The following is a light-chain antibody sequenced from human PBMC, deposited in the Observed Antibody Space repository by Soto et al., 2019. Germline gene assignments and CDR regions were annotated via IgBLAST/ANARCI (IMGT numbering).Light chain of an antibody. V-gene: IGKV1-39*01. J-gene: IGKJ4*01. CDR2: AAS. Sequence: DIQMTQYPSSLSASVGDRVTITCRASQSISSYLNWYQKEPGKAPKLLIYAASSLQSGVPSRLSGSGSGTDLTITISSMKTEDFETYYCQQYYSYTLTFGGGTKVDI. CDR3: QQYYSYTLT. CDR1: QSISSY.